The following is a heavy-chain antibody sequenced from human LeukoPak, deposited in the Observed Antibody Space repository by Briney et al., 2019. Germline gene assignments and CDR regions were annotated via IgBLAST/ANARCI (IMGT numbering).Heavy chain of an antibody. Sequence: SETLSLTCTVSGGSISSYYWSWIRQPPGKGLEWIGYIYYSGSTNYNPSLKSRVTISVDTSKNQFSLKLSSVTAADTAVYYCARAPLHWIQETVYFDYWGQGTLVTVSS. V-gene: IGHV4-59*01. J-gene: IGHJ4*02. CDR1: GGSISSYY. CDR2: IYYSGST. D-gene: IGHD5-18*01. CDR3: ARAPLHWIQETVYFDY.